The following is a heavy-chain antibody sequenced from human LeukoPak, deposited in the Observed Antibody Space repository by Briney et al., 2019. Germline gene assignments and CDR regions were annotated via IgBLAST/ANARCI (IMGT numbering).Heavy chain of an antibody. D-gene: IGHD6-6*01. Sequence: GGSLRLSCAASGFTVSSNYMSWVRQVPGKGLEWVSVIYSGGSTYYADSVKGRFTISRDNSKNTLYLQMNSLRAEDTAVYYCARDISSSSSGGYYYYMDVWGKGTTVTVSS. J-gene: IGHJ6*03. CDR3: ARDISSSSSGGYYYYMDV. CDR2: IYSGGST. CDR1: GFTVSSNY. V-gene: IGHV3-53*01.